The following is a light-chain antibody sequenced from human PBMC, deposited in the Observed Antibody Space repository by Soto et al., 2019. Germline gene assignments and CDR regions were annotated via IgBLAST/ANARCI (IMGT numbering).Light chain of an antibody. Sequence: ETVMTQSPGTLSVSPGDTATLSCRASQRVSTYLAWYQQKPGQAPRLLIYGASSRATGIPDRFGGGGSGTDFSLTISRLDPEDFAVYYCQQYSSSPITFGQGTRLEIK. CDR1: QRVSTY. CDR3: QQYSSSPIT. V-gene: IGKV3-20*01. J-gene: IGKJ5*01. CDR2: GAS.